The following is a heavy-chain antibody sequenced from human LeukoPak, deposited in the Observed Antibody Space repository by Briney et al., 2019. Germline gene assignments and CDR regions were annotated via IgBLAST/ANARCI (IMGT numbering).Heavy chain of an antibody. CDR3: GRVQQGAGHY. D-gene: IGHD6-19*01. V-gene: IGHV4-30-4*08. J-gene: IGHJ4*02. CDR2: IYYSGST. Sequence: SETLSLTCTVSGYSISSGYYWGWIRQPPGKGLEWIGYIYYSGSTYYNPSLKSRVTISVDTSKNQFSLKLSSVTAADTAVYYCGRVQQGAGHYWGQGTLVTVSS. CDR1: GYSISSGYY.